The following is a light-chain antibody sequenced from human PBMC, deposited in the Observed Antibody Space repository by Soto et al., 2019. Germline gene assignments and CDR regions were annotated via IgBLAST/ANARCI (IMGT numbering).Light chain of an antibody. V-gene: IGKV3-20*01. Sequence: EIMWTQSPGTLSLSPGERATLSCRASQSVSSSYLAWYQQKPGQAPRLLIYGASSRATGIPDRFSGSGSGTDFTHPVSRLEPEDFAVYYCQQYGSSRPLTFGGGTKVDIK. J-gene: IGKJ4*01. CDR3: QQYGSSRPLT. CDR2: GAS. CDR1: QSVSSSY.